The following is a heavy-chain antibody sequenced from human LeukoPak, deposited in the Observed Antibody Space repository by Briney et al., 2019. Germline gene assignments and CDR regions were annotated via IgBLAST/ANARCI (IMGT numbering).Heavy chain of an antibody. V-gene: IGHV3-30-3*01. CDR1: GFTFSDYA. CDR2: ISYDGINK. Sequence: PGGSLRLSCAASGFTFSDYAMHWVRQAPGKGLEWVAVISYDGINKYYPDSVKGRFTISRDNSKNTLYLQMNSLRAEDTAVYYCARIVGHQAYDSSGYYSDWFDPWGQGTLVTVSS. CDR3: ARIVGHQAYDSSGYYSDWFDP. J-gene: IGHJ5*02. D-gene: IGHD3-22*01.